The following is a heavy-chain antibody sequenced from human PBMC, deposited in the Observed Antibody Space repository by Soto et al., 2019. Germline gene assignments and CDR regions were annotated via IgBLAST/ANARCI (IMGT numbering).Heavy chain of an antibody. CDR1: GGSFSGYY. V-gene: IGHV4-34*01. D-gene: IGHD5-12*01. Sequence: QVQLQQWGAGLLKPSETLSLTCAVYGGSFSGYYWSWIRQPPGKGLERIGEIKHSGSTNYNPSLKSRVTISVDTSKNQFSLKLSSVTAADTAVYYCARGVATVVTSYFDYWGQGTLVTVSS. CDR2: IKHSGST. CDR3: ARGVATVVTSYFDY. J-gene: IGHJ4*02.